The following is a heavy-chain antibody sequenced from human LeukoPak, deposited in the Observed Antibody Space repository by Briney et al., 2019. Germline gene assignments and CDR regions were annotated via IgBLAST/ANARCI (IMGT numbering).Heavy chain of an antibody. D-gene: IGHD7-27*01. Sequence: ASVKVSCKASGYTFTSYGISWVRQAPGQGLEWMGWISAYNGNTNYAQKLQGRVTMTTDTSTSTAYMELRSLRSDDTAVYYCARPLTGEGEDAFDIWGQGTMVTVSS. V-gene: IGHV1-18*01. CDR2: ISAYNGNT. J-gene: IGHJ3*02. CDR3: ARPLTGEGEDAFDI. CDR1: GYTFTSYG.